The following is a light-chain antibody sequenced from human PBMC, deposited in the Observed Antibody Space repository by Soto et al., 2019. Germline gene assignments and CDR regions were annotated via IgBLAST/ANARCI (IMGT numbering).Light chain of an antibody. CDR1: QSLTTNY. Sequence: DIVLTQSPGTLSLSPGEGATLSCRASQSLTTNYLAWYQQKPGQAPRLLIYDASSRATGIPDRFSGSGSGTDFTLTIARLEPEDFAVFYCQQGVTFGGGNRWIS. CDR2: DAS. J-gene: IGKJ4*01. V-gene: IGKV3-20*01. CDR3: QQGVT.